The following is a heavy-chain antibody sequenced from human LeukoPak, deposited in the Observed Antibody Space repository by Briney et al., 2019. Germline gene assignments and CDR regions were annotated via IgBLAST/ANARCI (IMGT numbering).Heavy chain of an antibody. CDR1: GFTFSSYW. CDR3: ARDDSSGYYYYQGY. Sequence: GGSLRLSCAASGFTFSSYWMHWVRQAPGKGLVWVSRINSDGRSTSYADSVKGRFTISRDNAKNTQYLQMNSLRAEDTAVYYCARDDSSGYYYYQGYWGQGTLVTVSS. J-gene: IGHJ4*02. D-gene: IGHD3-22*01. CDR2: INSDGRST. V-gene: IGHV3-74*01.